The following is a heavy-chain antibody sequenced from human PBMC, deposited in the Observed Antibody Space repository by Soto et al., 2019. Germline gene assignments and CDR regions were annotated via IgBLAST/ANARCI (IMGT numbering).Heavy chain of an antibody. V-gene: IGHV1-18*01. J-gene: IGHJ4*02. CDR1: GYTFTRYS. D-gene: IGHD6-19*01. Sequence: QVQLVQSGAEVKKPGASVKVSCKASGYTFTRYSISWVRQAPGQGLEWMGWISAYDGNTNYAQELQGRVTMTTDTSTTTAYMELRSLRSDDTAVYYCARDHTGSGWFRFDLWGQGTLVTVSS. CDR3: ARDHTGSGWFRFDL. CDR2: ISAYDGNT.